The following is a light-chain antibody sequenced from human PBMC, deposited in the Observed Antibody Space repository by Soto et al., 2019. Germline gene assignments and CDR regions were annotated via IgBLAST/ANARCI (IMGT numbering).Light chain of an antibody. CDR2: GAS. CDR1: QSVSRY. J-gene: IGKJ1*01. CDR3: QQYGISPGT. Sequence: IVVTQSPATXSXXPXXXXXXXXMARQSVSRYLAWYQQKRGQAPRRLIFGASIRDTGIPDRFSGSGSGTDFTLTISRLEPGDSAVYYCQQYGISPGTFGQGTKVDIK. V-gene: IGKV3-20*01.